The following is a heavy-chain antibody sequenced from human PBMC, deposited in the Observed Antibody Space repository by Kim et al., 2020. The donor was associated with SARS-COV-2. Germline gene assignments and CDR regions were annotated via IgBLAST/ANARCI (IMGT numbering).Heavy chain of an antibody. D-gene: IGHD6-19*01. Sequence: GGSLRLSCAASRFTFDDYAMHWVRQASGKGLEWVSLINGDGGSTYYADSVKGRFTISRDNSKNSLYLQMNSLRTEDTALYYCAKVNTVAVAGRGGFDYWGQGTLVTVSS. V-gene: IGHV3-43*02. CDR2: INGDGGST. CDR1: RFTFDDYA. J-gene: IGHJ4*02. CDR3: AKVNTVAVAGRGGFDY.